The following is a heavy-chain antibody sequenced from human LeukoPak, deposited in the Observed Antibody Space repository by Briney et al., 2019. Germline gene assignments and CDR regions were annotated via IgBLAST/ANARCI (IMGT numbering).Heavy chain of an antibody. CDR3: ARLETSSGSLSYFDY. J-gene: IGHJ4*02. Sequence: SETLSLTCTVSGGSISSSSYYWSWIRQPPGKGLEWIGYIYRSGSTNYNPSLKSRVTISVDTSKNQFSLKLSSVTAADTAVYYCARLETSSGSLSYFDYWGQGTLVTVSS. D-gene: IGHD6-19*01. V-gene: IGHV4-39*07. CDR2: IYRSGST. CDR1: GGSISSSSYY.